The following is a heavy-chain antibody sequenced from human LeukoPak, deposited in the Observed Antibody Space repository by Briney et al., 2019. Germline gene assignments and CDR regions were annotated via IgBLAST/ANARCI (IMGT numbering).Heavy chain of an antibody. J-gene: IGHJ4*02. CDR2: INSKSGGT. Sequence: ASVKASCKASGYTFTGYYMHWVRQAPGQGLEWMGWINSKSGGTNYAQKFQGRVSMTRDTSINTAYMQLSRLRSDDMAVYYCARSPHILTGENFDYWGQGTLLTVSS. V-gene: IGHV1-2*02. CDR1: GYTFTGYY. D-gene: IGHD3-9*01. CDR3: ARSPHILTGENFDY.